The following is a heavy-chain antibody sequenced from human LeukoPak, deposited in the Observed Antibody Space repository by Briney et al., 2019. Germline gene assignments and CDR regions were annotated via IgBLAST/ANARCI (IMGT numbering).Heavy chain of an antibody. V-gene: IGHV3-7*01. CDR3: GGGGGGAEDY. Sequence: GGSLRLSCAASGFTFSSYWMSWVRQAPGKGLEWVANIKEDGSEKKYVDSVKGRFTISRDNAKNSLYVQMNSLRAEDTAVFYFGGGGGGAEDYWGQGTLVTVSS. CDR2: IKEDGSEK. D-gene: IGHD3-16*01. CDR1: GFTFSSYW. J-gene: IGHJ4*02.